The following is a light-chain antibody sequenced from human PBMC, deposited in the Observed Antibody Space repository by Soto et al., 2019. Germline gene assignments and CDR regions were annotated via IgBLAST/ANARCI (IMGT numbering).Light chain of an antibody. V-gene: IGLV1-40*01. Sequence: QSVLTQPPSVSAAPGQKVTISCSGSSSNIGNNYVCWYQQLPGTAPKLLIYLNNDRPSGVPDRFSGSKSGTSASLAITGLRADDEAVYYCQSSDNSLPGLVIFGGGTKLTVL. J-gene: IGLJ2*01. CDR3: QSSDNSLPGLVI. CDR2: LNN. CDR1: SSNIGNNY.